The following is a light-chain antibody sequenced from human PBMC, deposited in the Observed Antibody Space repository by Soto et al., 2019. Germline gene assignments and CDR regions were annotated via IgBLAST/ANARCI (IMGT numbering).Light chain of an antibody. J-gene: IGLJ3*02. CDR2: EVS. CDR3: YSYRGSNAWV. CDR1: SSDVGAYNF. Sequence: QSVLTQPASVSGSPGQSITISCTGTSSDVGAYNFVSWYQHHPGTAPKLMIYEVSNRPSGASNRFSGSKSGNTASLTISGLQTEDEADYHCYSYRGSNAWVFGGGTKLTVL. V-gene: IGLV2-14*01.